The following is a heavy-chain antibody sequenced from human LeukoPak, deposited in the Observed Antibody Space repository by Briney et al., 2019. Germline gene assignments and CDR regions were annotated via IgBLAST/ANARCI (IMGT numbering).Heavy chain of an antibody. CDR3: ARGRGVGATTVQLFDY. V-gene: IGHV1-8*01. Sequence: ASVKVSCKASGYTFTSYDINWVRQATGQGLEWMGWMNPNSGNTGYAQKFQGRVTMTRNTSISTAYMELSSLRSGDTAVYYCARGRGVGATTVQLFDYWGQGTLVTVSS. CDR1: GYTFTSYD. J-gene: IGHJ4*02. D-gene: IGHD1-26*01. CDR2: MNPNSGNT.